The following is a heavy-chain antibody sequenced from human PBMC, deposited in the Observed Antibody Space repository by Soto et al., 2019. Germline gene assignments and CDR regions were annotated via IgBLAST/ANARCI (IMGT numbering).Heavy chain of an antibody. D-gene: IGHD3-10*02. CDR3: ARGPAAIFGDAFDI. J-gene: IGHJ3*02. Sequence: PSETLSLTCAVYGGSVRGYYWIWIRQPPGNGLEWIGEINHSGSTNYNPSLKSRVTISVETSKNQFSLKMSSVTAADTAVYYCARGPAAIFGDAFDIWGQGTMVTVS. CDR2: INHSGST. V-gene: IGHV4-34*01. CDR1: GGSVRGYY.